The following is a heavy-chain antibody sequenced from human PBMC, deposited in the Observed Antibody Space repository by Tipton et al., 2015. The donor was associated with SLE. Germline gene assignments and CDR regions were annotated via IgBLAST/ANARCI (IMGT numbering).Heavy chain of an antibody. V-gene: IGHV3-7*05. J-gene: IGHJ3*01. D-gene: IGHD3-16*01. CDR3: ARDRRSWGGSNAFDV. CDR1: GFTFSSYW. Sequence: SLRLSCAASGFTFSSYWMSWVRQAPGKGLEWVANIKQDGSEKYYVDSVKGRFTISRDNAKNSLYLQMNSLRVEDTAVYYCARDRRSWGGSNAFDVWGQGTLVTVSS. CDR2: IKQDGSEK.